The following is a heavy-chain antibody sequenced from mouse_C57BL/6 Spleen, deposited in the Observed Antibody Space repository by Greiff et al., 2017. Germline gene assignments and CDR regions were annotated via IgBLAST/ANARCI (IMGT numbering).Heavy chain of an antibody. CDR2: ISYDGSN. J-gene: IGHJ2*01. D-gene: IGHD1-1*01. Sequence: VQLKESGPGLVKPSQSLSLTCSVTGYSITSGYYWNWIRQFPGNKLEWMGYISYDGSNNYNPSLKNRISITRDTSKNQFFLKLNSVTTEDTATYYCARDYYGSSPFDYWGQGTTLTVSS. V-gene: IGHV3-6*01. CDR1: GYSITSGYY. CDR3: ARDYYGSSPFDY.